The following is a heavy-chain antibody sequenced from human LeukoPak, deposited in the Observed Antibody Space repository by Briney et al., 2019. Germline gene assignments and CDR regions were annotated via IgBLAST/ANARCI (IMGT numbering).Heavy chain of an antibody. CDR2: ISYDGSNK. J-gene: IGHJ4*02. V-gene: IGHV3-30-3*01. D-gene: IGHD6-19*01. CDR1: GFSFSRYA. CDR3: ARDRGYSSGWDSYDLNFDY. Sequence: PGRSLTLSCAASGFSFSRYAMHWVRQAPGKGLEWVAFISYDGSNKYYVDSVKGRFTTSRGNFKITLFLQMNSLRPEDRAVYYCARDRGYSSGWDSYDLNFDYWGQGTLVTVSS.